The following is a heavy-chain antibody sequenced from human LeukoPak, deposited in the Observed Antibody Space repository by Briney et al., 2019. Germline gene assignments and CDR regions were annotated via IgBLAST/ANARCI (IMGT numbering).Heavy chain of an antibody. D-gene: IGHD3-10*02. CDR3: AELGITMIGGV. Sequence: PGGSLRLSCAASGFTFSSYAMHWVRQAPGTGLEWVSSITSNTNYIYYADSVKGRFTISRDNAKNSLYLQMNSLRAEDTAVYYCAELGITMIGGVWGKGTTVTISS. V-gene: IGHV3-21*01. CDR2: ITSNTNYI. CDR1: GFTFSSYA. J-gene: IGHJ6*04.